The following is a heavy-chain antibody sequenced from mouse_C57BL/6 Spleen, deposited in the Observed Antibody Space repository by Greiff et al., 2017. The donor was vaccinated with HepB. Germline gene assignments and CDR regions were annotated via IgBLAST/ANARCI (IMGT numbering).Heavy chain of an antibody. CDR3: ARSYDYYWYFDV. J-gene: IGHJ1*03. Sequence: VQLQQSGAELVRPGASVKLSCKASGYTFTDYYINWVKQRPGQGLEWIARIYPGSGNTYYNEKFKGKATLTAEKSSSTAYMQLSSLTSEDSAVYFCARSYDYYWYFDVWGTGTTVTVSS. CDR2: IYPGSGNT. V-gene: IGHV1-76*01. D-gene: IGHD2-4*01. CDR1: GYTFTDYY.